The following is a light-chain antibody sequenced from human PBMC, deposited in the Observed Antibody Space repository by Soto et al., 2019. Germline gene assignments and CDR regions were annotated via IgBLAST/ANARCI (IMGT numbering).Light chain of an antibody. Sequence: QSALTQPASVSGSPGQSITISCTGTSSDVGSYNLVSWYQQHPGKAPKLMIYEVSKRPSGVSNRFSGSKSGNTASLTISGLQAEGEADYYCCSYAGSSTFGVFGGGTKLTVL. V-gene: IGLV2-23*02. J-gene: IGLJ3*02. CDR2: EVS. CDR1: SSDVGSYNL. CDR3: CSYAGSSTFGV.